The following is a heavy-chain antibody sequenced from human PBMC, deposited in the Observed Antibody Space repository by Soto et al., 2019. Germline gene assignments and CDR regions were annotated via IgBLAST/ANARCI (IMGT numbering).Heavy chain of an antibody. CDR3: ARVSRSIAAPRDYYYYYMDV. D-gene: IGHD6-6*01. CDR2: MNPNSGNT. CDR1: GWTFACFY. V-gene: IGHV1-8*01. J-gene: IGHJ6*03. Sequence: SVKGSCKAAGWTFACFYVNWVRQATGQGLEWMGWMNPNSGNTGYAQKFQGRVTMTRNTSISTAYMELSSLRSEDTAVYYCARVSRSIAAPRDYYYYYMDVWGKGTTVTVSS.